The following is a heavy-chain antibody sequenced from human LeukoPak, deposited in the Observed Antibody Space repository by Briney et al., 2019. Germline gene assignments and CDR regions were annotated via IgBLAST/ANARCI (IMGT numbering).Heavy chain of an antibody. CDR2: ISYSGST. J-gene: IGHJ2*01. D-gene: IGHD3-22*01. Sequence: SETLSLTCTVSGGSISSYFWNWVRQPPGKGLEWIGYISYSGSTSYNSSFNSRVTISLDTSKKQVSLKLSFVTAADTAAYFCARGVGSGGYYGSSHWHLDLWGRGTLVTVSS. V-gene: IGHV4-59*01. CDR1: GGSISSYF. CDR3: ARGVGSGGYYGSSHWHLDL.